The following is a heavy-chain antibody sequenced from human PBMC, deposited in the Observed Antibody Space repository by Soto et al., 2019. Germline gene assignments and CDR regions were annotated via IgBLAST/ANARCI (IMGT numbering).Heavy chain of an antibody. CDR1: GCTFSSYA. CDR3: ARENSSSCHGGMDV. J-gene: IGHJ6*02. CDR2: ISYDGSNK. Sequence: GSLRVSCAASGCTFSSYAMHWVRQAPGKGLEWVAVISYDGSNKYYADSVKGRFTISRDNSKNTLYLQMNSLRAEDTAVYYCARENSSSCHGGMDVWGQGTKVTVSS. V-gene: IGHV3-30-3*01. D-gene: IGHD6-13*01.